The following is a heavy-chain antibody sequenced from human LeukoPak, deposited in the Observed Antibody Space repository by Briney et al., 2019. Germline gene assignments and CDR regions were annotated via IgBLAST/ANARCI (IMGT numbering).Heavy chain of an antibody. CDR1: GGSFSGYY. J-gene: IGHJ5*02. D-gene: IGHD2-2*01. V-gene: IGHV4-34*01. Sequence: SETLSLTCAVYGGSFSGYYWSWIRQPPGKGLEWIGEINHSGSTNYNPSLKSRVTISVDTSKNQFSLKLSSVTAADTAVYYCARSYCSSTSCYWNYDFWSGPQRRDWFDPWGQGTLVTVTS. CDR2: INHSGST. CDR3: ARSYCSSTSCYWNYDFWSGPQRRDWFDP.